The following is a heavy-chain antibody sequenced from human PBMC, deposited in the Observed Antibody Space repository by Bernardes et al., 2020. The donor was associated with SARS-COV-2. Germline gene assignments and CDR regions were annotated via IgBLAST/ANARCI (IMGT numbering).Heavy chain of an antibody. Sequence: SGPTLVKPTETLTLTCTVSGFSLNNARMGVSWIRQPPGEALEWLAHIFSNDEKSYNTSLKSRLTISKDTSKSQVVLTMTNMDPVDTATYYCARNHPYIELSLPGYYQYPMDVWGQGTTVTVSS. D-gene: IGHD5-18*01. CDR1: GFSLNNARMG. CDR3: ARNHPYIELSLPGYYQYPMDV. V-gene: IGHV2-26*01. J-gene: IGHJ6*02. CDR2: IFSNDEK.